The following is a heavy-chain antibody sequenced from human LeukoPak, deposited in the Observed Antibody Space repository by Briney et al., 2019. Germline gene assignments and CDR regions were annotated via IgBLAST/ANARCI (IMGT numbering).Heavy chain of an antibody. CDR1: GFTFSSYA. V-gene: IGHV3-23*01. D-gene: IGHD2-21*01. Sequence: GGSLRLSCAASGFTFSSYAMSWVRQAPGKGLEWVSVISGSGGSTYYADSVKGRFTISRDNSKNTLYLQMNSLRAEDTAVYYCAKDAVLYAALVNYYYYMDVWGKGTTVTISS. CDR3: AKDAVLYAALVNYYYYMDV. J-gene: IGHJ6*03. CDR2: ISGSGGST.